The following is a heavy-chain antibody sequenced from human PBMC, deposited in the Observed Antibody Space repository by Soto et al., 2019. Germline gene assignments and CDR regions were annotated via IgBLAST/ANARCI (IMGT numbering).Heavy chain of an antibody. V-gene: IGHV3-30*18. CDR1: GFTFSSYG. CDR2: ISYDGSNK. J-gene: IGHJ6*02. Sequence: GGSLRLSCAASGFTFSSYGMHWVRQAPGKGLEWVAVISYDGSNKYYADSVKGRFTISRDNSKNTLYLQMNSLRAEDTAVYYCAKDRRLLNYGMDVWGQGTTVTVSS. D-gene: IGHD2-15*01. CDR3: AKDRRLLNYGMDV.